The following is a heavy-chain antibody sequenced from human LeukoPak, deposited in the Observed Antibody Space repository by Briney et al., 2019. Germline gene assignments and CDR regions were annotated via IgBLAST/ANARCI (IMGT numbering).Heavy chain of an antibody. CDR3: ARTPYGFWSDY. J-gene: IGHJ4*02. V-gene: IGHV3-48*01. Sequence: GGSLRLSCAASGFTFSSYSMNWVRQAPGKGLEWVSYISSSSSTIYYADSVKGRFTISRDNAKNSLYLQMNSLRAEDAAVYYCARTPYGFWSDYWGQGTLVTVSS. CDR2: ISSSSSTI. D-gene: IGHD3-3*01. CDR1: GFTFSSYS.